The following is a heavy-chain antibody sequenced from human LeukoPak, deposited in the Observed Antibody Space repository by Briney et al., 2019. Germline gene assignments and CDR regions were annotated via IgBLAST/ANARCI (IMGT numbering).Heavy chain of an antibody. D-gene: IGHD6-19*01. CDR2: ISGSGGST. Sequence: GGSLRLSCAASGFTFSSYAMSWVRQAPGKGLEWVSAISGSGGSTYYADSVKGRFTISRDNSKNTLYLQMNSLRAEDTAVYPCAKGYADSSCWYRAFDIWGQGTMVTVSS. CDR3: AKGYADSSCWYRAFDI. J-gene: IGHJ3*02. CDR1: GFTFSSYA. V-gene: IGHV3-23*01.